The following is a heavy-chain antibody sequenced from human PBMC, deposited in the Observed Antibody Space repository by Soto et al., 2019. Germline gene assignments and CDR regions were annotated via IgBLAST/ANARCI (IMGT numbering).Heavy chain of an antibody. CDR3: ARDLRYYDSSGYYGAVWFDP. Sequence: QVQLQESGPGLVKPSETLSLTCTVSGGSVSSGSYYWSWIRQPPGKGLEWIGYIYYSGSTNYNPSLQRRVTMSVDTSKSQFSLKLSSVTAADTAVYYCARDLRYYDSSGYYGAVWFDPWGQGTLVTVSS. CDR1: GGSVSSGSYY. CDR2: IYYSGST. D-gene: IGHD3-22*01. V-gene: IGHV4-61*01. J-gene: IGHJ5*02.